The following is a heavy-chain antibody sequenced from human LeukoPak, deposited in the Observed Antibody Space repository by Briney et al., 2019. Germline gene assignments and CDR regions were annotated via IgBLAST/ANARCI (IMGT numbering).Heavy chain of an antibody. CDR2: ISSSDSTI. J-gene: IGHJ3*02. Sequence: SGGSLRLSCAASGFTFSSYEMNWVRQAPGKGLEWVSYISSSDSTIYYADSVKGRFTISKDNAKNSLYLQMNSLRAEDTAVYYCARVGGMVGGAFDIWGQGTMVTVSS. CDR3: ARVGGMVGGAFDI. V-gene: IGHV3-48*03. CDR1: GFTFSSYE. D-gene: IGHD2-15*01.